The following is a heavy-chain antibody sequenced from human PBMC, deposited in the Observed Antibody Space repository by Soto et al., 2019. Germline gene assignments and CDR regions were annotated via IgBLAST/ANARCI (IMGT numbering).Heavy chain of an antibody. CDR1: GFTFSDYS. V-gene: IGHV3-48*02. Sequence: EVQLVESGGGLVQPGGSLRLSCAASGFTFSDYSMNWVRQAPGKGLEWVSHSSSSGGIMYYADSVEGRFTMSRDTAKNSGYLQMNSLRDEDTAGYYCTRERRGMITPRGFWGQGTLVTVSS. D-gene: IGHD3-16*01. J-gene: IGHJ4*02. CDR3: TRERRGMITPRGF. CDR2: SSSSGGIM.